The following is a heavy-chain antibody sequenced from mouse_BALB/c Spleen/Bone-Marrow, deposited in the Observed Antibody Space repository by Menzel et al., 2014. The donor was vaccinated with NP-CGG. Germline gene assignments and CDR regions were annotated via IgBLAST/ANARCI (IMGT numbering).Heavy chain of an antibody. CDR3: ARGDWAWFVY. V-gene: IGHV4-1*02. D-gene: IGHD4-1*01. CDR2: INPDSSTI. CDR1: GFDFSRYW. J-gene: IGHJ3*01. Sequence: EVKLQESGGGLVQPGGSLKPSCAASGFDFSRYWMSWVRQAPGKGLEWIGEINPDSSTINYTPSLKDKFIISRDNAKNTLYLQMSKVRSEDTALYYCARGDWAWFVYWGQGTLVTVSA.